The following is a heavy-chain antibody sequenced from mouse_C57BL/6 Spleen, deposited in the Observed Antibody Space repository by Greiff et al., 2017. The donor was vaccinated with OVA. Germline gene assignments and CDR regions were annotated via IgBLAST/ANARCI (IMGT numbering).Heavy chain of an antibody. D-gene: IGHD1-1*01. CDR1: GYTFPDYY. J-gene: IGHJ1*03. Sequence: VQLQQSGPVLVKPGASVKMSCKASGYTFPDYYMNWVKQSHGKSLEWIGVINPYNGGTSYNQKFKGKATLTVDKSSSTAYMELNSLTSEDSAVYYCARADYYGSSYWYFDVWGTGTTVTVSS. CDR2: INPYNGGT. V-gene: IGHV1-19*01. CDR3: ARADYYGSSYWYFDV.